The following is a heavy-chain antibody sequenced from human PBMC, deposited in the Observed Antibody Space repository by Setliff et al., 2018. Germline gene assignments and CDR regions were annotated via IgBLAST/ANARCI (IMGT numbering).Heavy chain of an antibody. CDR3: ARQIGSSLSHFYYYMDV. CDR2: IYPDDSDT. CDR1: GYNFASYW. Sequence: GESLKISCKGSGYNFASYWIAWVRPMPGKGLEWMGIIYPDDSDTRYSPSFQGQVTISADKSISTAYLQWSSLKASDTAMYYCARQIGSSLSHFYYYMDVWGKGTTVTVSS. V-gene: IGHV5-51*01. J-gene: IGHJ6*03. D-gene: IGHD6-19*01.